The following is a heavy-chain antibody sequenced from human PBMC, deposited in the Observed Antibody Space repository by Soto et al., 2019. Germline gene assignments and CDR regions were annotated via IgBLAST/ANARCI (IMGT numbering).Heavy chain of an antibody. V-gene: IGHV3-23*01. D-gene: IGHD6-19*01. J-gene: IGHJ4*02. Sequence: EVQLLESGGGLVQPGGSLRLSCAASGFTFSSYAMSWVRQAPGKGLEWVSAISGSGGSTYYADSVKGRFTISRDNSKNTLYLQMNGLRAEDTGVYYCGKVSSGWYSNFDYWGQGTLVTVSS. CDR1: GFTFSSYA. CDR3: GKVSSGWYSNFDY. CDR2: ISGSGGST.